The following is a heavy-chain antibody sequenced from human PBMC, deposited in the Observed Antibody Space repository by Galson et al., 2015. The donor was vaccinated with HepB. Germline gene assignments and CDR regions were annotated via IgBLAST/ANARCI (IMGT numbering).Heavy chain of an antibody. V-gene: IGHV3-30*04. CDR2: ISAGDGRNT. J-gene: IGHJ4*02. Sequence: SLRLSCAASGLIFSNSVMHWVRQAPGKGLKWVALISAGDGRNTNYADSVRGRFTVSRDNSKNKLFLGMNSLRAEDTAVYYCAREGFSSGHAGIFDCWGQGTLVTVSS. CDR3: AREGFSSGHAGIFDC. D-gene: IGHD3-22*01. CDR1: GLIFSNSV.